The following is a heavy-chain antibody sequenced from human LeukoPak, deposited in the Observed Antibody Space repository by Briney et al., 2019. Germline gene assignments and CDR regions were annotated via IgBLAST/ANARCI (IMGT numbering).Heavy chain of an antibody. V-gene: IGHV3-73*01. CDR2: IRSKANSYAT. D-gene: IGHD5-24*01. CDR3: TRLWDGYNPFDY. Sequence: GGSLRLSCAASGFTFSGSAMHWVRQASGKGPEWVGRIRSKANSYATAYAASVKGRFTISRDDSKNTAYLQMNSLKTEDTAVYYCTRLWDGYNPFDYWGQGTLVTVSS. J-gene: IGHJ4*02. CDR1: GFTFSGSA.